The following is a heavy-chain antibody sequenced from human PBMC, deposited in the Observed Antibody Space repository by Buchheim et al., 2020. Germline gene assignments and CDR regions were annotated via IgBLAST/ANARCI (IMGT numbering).Heavy chain of an antibody. CDR3: AKDGVDSTKYYFDY. J-gene: IGHJ4*02. V-gene: IGHV3-23*01. D-gene: IGHD3-3*01. CDR1: GFTFSDYS. Sequence: EVQLLKSGGGLVRPGGSLRLSCAASGFTFSDYSMNWVRQAPGKGLEWVSLIRGSRTSTYYADSVKGRFTISRDNSKHTLYLQMNSLRAEDTAVYYCAKDGVDSTKYYFDYWGQGTL. CDR2: IRGSRTST.